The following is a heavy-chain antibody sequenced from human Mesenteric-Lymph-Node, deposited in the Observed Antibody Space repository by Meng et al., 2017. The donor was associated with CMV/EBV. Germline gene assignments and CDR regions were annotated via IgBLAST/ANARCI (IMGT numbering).Heavy chain of an antibody. J-gene: IGHJ5*02. V-gene: IGHV3-21*01. CDR1: GFTFSSYS. CDR3: ARDTSTRPRENWFDP. CDR2: ISSSSSYI. D-gene: IGHD2-2*01. Sequence: GSLRLSCAASGFTFSSYSMNWVRQAPGKGLEWVSSISSSSSYIYYADSVKGRFTISRDNAKNSLYLQMNSLRAEDTAVYYCARDTSTRPRENWFDPWGQGTLVTVSS.